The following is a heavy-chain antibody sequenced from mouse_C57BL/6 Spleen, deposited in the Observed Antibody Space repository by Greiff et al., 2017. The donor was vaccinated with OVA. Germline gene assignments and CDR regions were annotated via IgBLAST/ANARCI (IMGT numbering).Heavy chain of an antibody. Sequence: EVKLMESEGGLVQPGSSMKLSCTASGFTFSDYYMAWVRQVPEKGLEWVANINYDGSSTYYLDSLKSRFIISRDNAKNILYLQMSSLKSEDTATYYCARVYYGSSPYYYAMDYWGQGTSVTVSS. CDR2: INYDGSST. J-gene: IGHJ4*01. CDR1: GFTFSDYY. CDR3: ARVYYGSSPYYYAMDY. V-gene: IGHV5-16*01. D-gene: IGHD1-1*01.